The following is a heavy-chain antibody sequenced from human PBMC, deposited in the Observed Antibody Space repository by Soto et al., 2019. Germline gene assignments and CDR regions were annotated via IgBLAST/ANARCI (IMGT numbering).Heavy chain of an antibody. D-gene: IGHD3-22*01. CDR1: GFTFSDYY. V-gene: IGHV3-11*01. CDR2: ISAGGSDI. Sequence: GGSLRLSCASSGFTFSDYYMSWIRQAPGKGLEWVAYISAGGSDIYYGDSVKGRFTVSRDNTKKSLYLQMSNLRADDTAIYYCASLPQGYYDRSGRLVDYWDQGTLVTVSS. J-gene: IGHJ4*01. CDR3: ASLPQGYYDRSGRLVDY.